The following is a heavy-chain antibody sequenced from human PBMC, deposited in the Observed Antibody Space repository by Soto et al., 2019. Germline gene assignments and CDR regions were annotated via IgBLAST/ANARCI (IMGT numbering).Heavy chain of an antibody. D-gene: IGHD2-21*02. CDR1: GGSVSSSSYF. CDR2: IYYSGST. Sequence: SETLSLTCSVSGGSVSSSSYFWGWIRQPPGKGLEWIGSIYYSGSTYYNPSLKSRVTVSVDTSKNQFSLKLSSVTAADTAVYYCARHPSDFWFDPWGQGTLVTV. CDR3: ARHPSDFWFDP. J-gene: IGHJ5*02. V-gene: IGHV4-39*01.